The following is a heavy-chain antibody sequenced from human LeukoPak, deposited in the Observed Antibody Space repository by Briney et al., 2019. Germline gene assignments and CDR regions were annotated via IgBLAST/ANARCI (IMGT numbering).Heavy chain of an antibody. CDR1: GYTFTSYG. V-gene: IGHV1-18*01. J-gene: IGHJ4*02. CDR3: SRTLWGSYGYSGFEYYFDY. D-gene: IGHD3-16*01. CDR2: ISAYNGNT. Sequence: ASVYVSCKASGYTFTSYGVSWLRHPPGQGREWRGWISAYNGNTNYAQKLQGRVTMTTDTSKSKAYMELRRMRSDDAAVYFCSRTLWGSYGYSGFEYYFDYWGQGTLVTVSS.